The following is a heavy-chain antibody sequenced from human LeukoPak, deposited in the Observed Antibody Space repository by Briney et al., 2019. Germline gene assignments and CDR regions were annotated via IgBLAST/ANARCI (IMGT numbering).Heavy chain of an antibody. V-gene: IGHV3-23*01. CDR3: AIDPTVPGTGDYFPH. CDR1: GFTFSNYA. Sequence: GWSLRLSCAASGFTFSNYAMSWFRQAPGKGLEWVSLITGSGSGTYYADSVKGRFTISRDNSKNTLDLQMNSLRAEDTAVYYCAIDPTVPGTGDYFPHWGQGTLVTVSS. D-gene: IGHD6-19*01. CDR2: ITGSGSGT. J-gene: IGHJ1*01.